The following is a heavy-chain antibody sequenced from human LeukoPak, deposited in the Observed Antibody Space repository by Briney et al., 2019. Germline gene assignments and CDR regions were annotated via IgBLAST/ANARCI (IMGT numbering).Heavy chain of an antibody. CDR1: GFTFSTYS. Sequence: GGSLRLSCAASGFTFSTYSMSWVRQAPGKGLEWVSSISDSGRSMDYADSVKGRFTISRDNSKNSLYLQMNSLRADDTAVYYCAREDCTSTKCYGCDDYRGQGTLVTVSS. V-gene: IGHV3-21*06. D-gene: IGHD2-2*01. J-gene: IGHJ4*02. CDR2: ISDSGRSM. CDR3: AREDCTSTKCYGCDDY.